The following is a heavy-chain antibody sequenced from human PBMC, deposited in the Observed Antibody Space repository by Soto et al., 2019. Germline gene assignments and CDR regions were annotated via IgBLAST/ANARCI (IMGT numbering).Heavy chain of an antibody. D-gene: IGHD4-17*01. J-gene: IGHJ4*02. Sequence: SETLSLTCTVSGGSIVSTTYYWGWIRQPPGKGLEWIGSIYYSGGTYYNPSLKSRVTISVDTYKKQFSLKLTSVTAADTAVYYCASRGLNGDPFDYWGQGTLVTVSS. CDR1: GGSIVSTTYY. CDR2: IYYSGGT. CDR3: ASRGLNGDPFDY. V-gene: IGHV4-39*01.